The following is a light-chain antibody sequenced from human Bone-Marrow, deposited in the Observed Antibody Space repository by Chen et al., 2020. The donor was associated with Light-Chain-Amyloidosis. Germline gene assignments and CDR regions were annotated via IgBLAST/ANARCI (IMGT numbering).Light chain of an antibody. J-gene: IGLJ3*02. CDR3: QSYQGSSQGV. CDR2: EDD. Sequence: NFMLTQPHSVSEFPGKTVSISCTRSSGSSATNYVQWYQQRPGSSPTTVIYEDDQRPSGVPDRFSGSIDRSSNSAALTISGLKTEDEADYYCQSYQGSSQGVFGGGTKLTVL. V-gene: IGLV6-57*01. CDR1: SGSSATNY.